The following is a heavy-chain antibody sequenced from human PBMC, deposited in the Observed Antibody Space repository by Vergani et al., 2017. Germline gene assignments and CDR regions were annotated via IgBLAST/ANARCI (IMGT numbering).Heavy chain of an antibody. V-gene: IGHV1-18*01. CDR1: GYTFTSYG. J-gene: IGHJ4*02. D-gene: IGHD3-10*01. CDR2: ISAYNGNT. CDR3: ARSITIVRGVIIGFDY. Sequence: QVQLVQSGAEVKKPGSSVKVSCKASGYTFTSYGISWVRQAPGKGLEWMGWISAYNGNTNYAQKLQGRVTMTTDTSKSTAYMELRSLRSDDTAVYYCARSITIVRGVIIGFDYWGQGTLVTVSS.